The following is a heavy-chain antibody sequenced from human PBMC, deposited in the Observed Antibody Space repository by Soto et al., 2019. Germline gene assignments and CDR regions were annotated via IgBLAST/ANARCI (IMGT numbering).Heavy chain of an antibody. V-gene: IGHV4-34*01. CDR2: INHSGST. CDR3: ATANWSHHYFGP. D-gene: IGHD1-1*01. Sequence: QVRLQQWGTGLLKSSETLSLTCAVYGGSFSGYYWSWLRQPPGKGLEWIGEINHSGSTNYNPSLKSRVTISVDTSNNQFSLKLTSITAADTGVYYCATANWSHHYFGPWGQRTLVTVSS. J-gene: IGHJ5*02. CDR1: GGSFSGYY.